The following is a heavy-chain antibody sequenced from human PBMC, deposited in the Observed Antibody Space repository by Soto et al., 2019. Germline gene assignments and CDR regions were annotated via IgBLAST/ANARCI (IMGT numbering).Heavy chain of an antibody. CDR3: AREGGYDFWSGYDFDY. Sequence: QVPLVESGGGVVQPGRSLRLSCAASGFTFSSYGMHWVRQAPGKGLEWVAVIWYDGSNKYYADSVKGRFTISRDNSKNTLYLQMNSLRAEDTAVYYCAREGGYDFWSGYDFDYWGQGTLVTVSS. CDR1: GFTFSSYG. J-gene: IGHJ4*02. V-gene: IGHV3-33*01. CDR2: IWYDGSNK. D-gene: IGHD3-3*01.